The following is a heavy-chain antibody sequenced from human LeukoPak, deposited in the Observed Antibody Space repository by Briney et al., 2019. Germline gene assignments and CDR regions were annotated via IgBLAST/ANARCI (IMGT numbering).Heavy chain of an antibody. Sequence: SQTLSLTCTVPGGSISSGGYYWSWIRQHPGKGLDWIGYIYYSGSTYYNPSLKSRVTISVDTSKNQFSLNLSSVTAADTAVYYCARDRGAAAGIFDYWGQGTLVTVSS. CDR3: ARDRGAAAGIFDY. V-gene: IGHV4-31*03. J-gene: IGHJ4*02. D-gene: IGHD6-13*01. CDR2: IYYSGST. CDR1: GGSISSGGYY.